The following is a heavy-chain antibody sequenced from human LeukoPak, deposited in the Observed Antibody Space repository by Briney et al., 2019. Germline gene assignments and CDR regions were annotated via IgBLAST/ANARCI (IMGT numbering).Heavy chain of an antibody. CDR2: ISSNGRNT. V-gene: IGHV3-64*01. CDR1: GFTFSSYA. J-gene: IGHJ4*02. CDR3: AREDYGSGSYPLDY. D-gene: IGHD3-10*01. Sequence: GRSLRLSCAASGFTFSSYALHWVRQAPGKGLEYVSAISSNGRNTYYANSVKGRFTISRDNSKNTLYLQMGSLRAEDTAVYYCAREDYGSGSYPLDYWGQGTLVTVSS.